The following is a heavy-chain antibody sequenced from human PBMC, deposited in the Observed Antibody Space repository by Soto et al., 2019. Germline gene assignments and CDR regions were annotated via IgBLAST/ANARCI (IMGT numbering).Heavy chain of an antibody. CDR3: ARTYHYDSGSKTYFYYGMDV. CDR1: GGTFDNYA. CDR2: IIPMLDSA. J-gene: IGHJ6*02. Sequence: QVQLVQSGAEVKKPGSSVKVSCKASGGTFDNYAITWVRQAPGQGLEWMAGIIPMLDSANYAEKFQDRVTINEEEYTRKAYMEVSSLRSEDTAVYYCARTYHYDSGSKTYFYYGMDVWGQGTTVTVSS. D-gene: IGHD3-22*01. V-gene: IGHV1-69*12.